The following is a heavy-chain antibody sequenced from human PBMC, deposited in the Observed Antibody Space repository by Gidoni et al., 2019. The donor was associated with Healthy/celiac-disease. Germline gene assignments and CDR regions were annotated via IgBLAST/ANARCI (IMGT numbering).Heavy chain of an antibody. D-gene: IGHD3-16*02. CDR1: GFPFSSYG. V-gene: IGHV3-30*02. CDR2: IRYDGSNK. CDR3: AKDQHTFGGVIAIDY. Sequence: QVQLVESGGGVVQPGGSLRLSCAASGFPFSSYGMHWVRQAPGKGLEWVAFIRYDGSNKYYADSVKGRFTISRDNSKNTLYLQMNSLRAEDTAVYYCAKDQHTFGGVIAIDYWGQGTLVTVSS. J-gene: IGHJ4*02.